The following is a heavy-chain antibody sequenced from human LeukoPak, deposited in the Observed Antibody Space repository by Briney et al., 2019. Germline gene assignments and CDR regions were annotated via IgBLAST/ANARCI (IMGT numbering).Heavy chain of an antibody. CDR3: ARVLGLGYGNNDY. J-gene: IGHJ4*02. D-gene: IGHD1-1*01. CDR2: IVVGSGNT. Sequence: GASVKVSCKASGFTFTSSAVQWVRQARGQRLEWIGWIVVGSGNTNYAQKFQERVTITRDMSTSTAYMELRSLRSDDTAVYYCARVLGLGYGNNDYWGQGTLVTVSS. V-gene: IGHV1-58*01. CDR1: GFTFTSSA.